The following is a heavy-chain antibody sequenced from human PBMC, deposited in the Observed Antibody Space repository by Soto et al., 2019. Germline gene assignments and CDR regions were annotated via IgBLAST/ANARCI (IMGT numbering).Heavy chain of an antibody. CDR1: GGSISSYY. V-gene: IGHV4-59*01. D-gene: IGHD1-26*01. Sequence: SETLSLTCTVSGGSISSYYWSWIRQPPGKGLEWIGYIYYSGSTNYNPSLKSRVTISVDTSKNQFSLKLSSVTAADTAVYYCARVNSGSYRQRGLSDYWDQGTLGT. J-gene: IGHJ4*02. CDR2: IYYSGST. CDR3: ARVNSGSYRQRGLSDY.